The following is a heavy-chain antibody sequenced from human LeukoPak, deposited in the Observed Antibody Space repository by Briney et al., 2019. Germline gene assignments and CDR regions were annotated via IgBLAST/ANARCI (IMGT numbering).Heavy chain of an antibody. D-gene: IGHD1-7*01. CDR3: AKDWNWNYYGSTVY. Sequence: GGSLRLPCVASGFTFDDYAMHWVRQAPGKRLEWVSGVSGSGGTTYYADSVKGRFTISRDNSKNTLYLQMNSLRAEDTAIYYCAKDWNWNYYGSTVYWGQGTLVTVPS. V-gene: IGHV3-23*01. CDR1: GFTFDDYA. CDR2: VSGSGGTT. J-gene: IGHJ4*02.